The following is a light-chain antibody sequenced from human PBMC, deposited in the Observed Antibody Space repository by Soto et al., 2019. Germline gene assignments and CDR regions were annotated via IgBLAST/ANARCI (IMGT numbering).Light chain of an antibody. CDR1: SSDVGSYSL. V-gene: IGLV2-23*01. J-gene: IGLJ1*01. Sequence: QSVLTQPASVSGSPGQSITISCTVTSSDVGSYSLVSWYQQHPGKAPKLMIYEASKRPSGVSNRFSGSKSGNTASLTISGLQAEDEADYYCCSYAGSTTYVFGTGTKATVL. CDR2: EAS. CDR3: CSYAGSTTYV.